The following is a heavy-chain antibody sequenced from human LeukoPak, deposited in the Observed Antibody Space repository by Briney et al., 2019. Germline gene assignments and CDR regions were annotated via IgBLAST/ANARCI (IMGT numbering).Heavy chain of an antibody. J-gene: IGHJ3*01. V-gene: IGHV4-31*03. CDR3: ARDFLRTASPDAFDF. Sequence: SETLSLTCTVSGDSISSDGYSWTWLRQPPGKGLEWIGHISYSGNTYYNPSLKSRVTLTVDASKNQFSLNLTSVTAADTAIYYCARDFLRTASPDAFDFWGQGTMVTVSS. CDR2: ISYSGNT. CDR1: GDSISSDGYS. D-gene: IGHD2-21*02.